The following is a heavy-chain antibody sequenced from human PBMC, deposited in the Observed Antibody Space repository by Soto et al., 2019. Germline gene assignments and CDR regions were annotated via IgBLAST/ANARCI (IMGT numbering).Heavy chain of an antibody. J-gene: IGHJ5*02. CDR1: GGSISSGGYS. V-gene: IGHV4-30-2*01. CDR3: ARGRYCSSTSCSRGWFDP. CDR2: IYHSGST. D-gene: IGHD2-2*01. Sequence: SDTLSLTCAVSGGSISSGGYSWSWIRQPPGKGLEWIGYIYHSGSTYYNPSLKSRVTISVDRSKNQFSLKLSSVTAADTAVYYCARGRYCSSTSCSRGWFDPWGQGTLVTVSS.